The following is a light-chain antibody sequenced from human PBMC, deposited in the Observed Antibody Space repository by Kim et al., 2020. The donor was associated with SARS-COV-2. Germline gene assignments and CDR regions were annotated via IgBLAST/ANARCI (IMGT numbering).Light chain of an antibody. Sequence: ASVGDRVTITCQASQDINNYLNWYQQKPGKAPKLLSYDASNLETGVPSRFSGSGSGTNFTFTISSLQPEDIAIYYCQQSDNLPLTFGAGTKVEIK. CDR1: QDINNY. CDR2: DAS. J-gene: IGKJ4*02. V-gene: IGKV1-33*01. CDR3: QQSDNLPLT.